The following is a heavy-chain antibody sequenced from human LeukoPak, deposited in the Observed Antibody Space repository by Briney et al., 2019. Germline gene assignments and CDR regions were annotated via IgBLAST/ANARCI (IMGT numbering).Heavy chain of an antibody. Sequence: ASVKVSCKASGYTFTGYYMHWVRQAPGQGLEWMGWINPNSGGTNYAQKFQGRVTMTRDTSISTAYMELSRLRSDDTAVYYCATGIAAAGIQYYYYGMDVWGQGTTVTVSS. D-gene: IGHD6-13*01. J-gene: IGHJ6*02. CDR2: INPNSGGT. CDR1: GYTFTGYY. V-gene: IGHV1-2*02. CDR3: ATGIAAAGIQYYYYGMDV.